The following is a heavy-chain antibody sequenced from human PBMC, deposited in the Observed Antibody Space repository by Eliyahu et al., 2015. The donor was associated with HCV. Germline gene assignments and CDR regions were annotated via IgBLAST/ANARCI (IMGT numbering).Heavy chain of an antibody. V-gene: IGHV1-69*06. Sequence: EVKKPGSSVKVSCKASGGTFSSYAISWVRQAPGQGXEWMGGIIPIFGTANYAQKFQGRVTITADKSTSTAYMELSSLRSEDTAVYYCARVVIFSSIAARGGEYFDYWGQGTLVTVSS. CDR2: IIPIFGTA. CDR1: GGTFSSYA. D-gene: IGHD6-6*01. J-gene: IGHJ4*02. CDR3: ARVVIFSSIAARGGEYFDY.